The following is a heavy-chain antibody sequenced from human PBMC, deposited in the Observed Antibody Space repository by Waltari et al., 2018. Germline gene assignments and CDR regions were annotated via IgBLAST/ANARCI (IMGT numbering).Heavy chain of an antibody. D-gene: IGHD3-22*01. CDR1: GYSISSGYY. V-gene: IGHV4-38-2*02. J-gene: IGHJ4*02. Sequence: QVQLQESGPGLVKPSETLSLTCAVSGYSISSGYYWGWIRQPPGKGLEWIGSIYHSGRTDYNTSLKSRVTISVDTSKNKCSLKLSSVTAADTAVYYCARDPHYDSSGYYQDYWGQGTLVTVSS. CDR2: IYHSGRT. CDR3: ARDPHYDSSGYYQDY.